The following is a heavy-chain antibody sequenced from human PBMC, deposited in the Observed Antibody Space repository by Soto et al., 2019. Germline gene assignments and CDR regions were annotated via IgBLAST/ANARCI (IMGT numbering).Heavy chain of an antibody. Sequence: GGSLRLSCEAPGFIFSNYAMTWVRQAPGKGLEWVSAISGSGASTNYADSVKGRFTISRDNSKNTLYLQMNSLRVDDTAVYYCAKCSPREKTGTTFFGWFDPWGQGTLVTVSS. CDR3: AKCSPREKTGTTFFGWFDP. V-gene: IGHV3-23*01. J-gene: IGHJ5*02. CDR2: ISGSGAST. D-gene: IGHD1-7*01. CDR1: GFIFSNYA.